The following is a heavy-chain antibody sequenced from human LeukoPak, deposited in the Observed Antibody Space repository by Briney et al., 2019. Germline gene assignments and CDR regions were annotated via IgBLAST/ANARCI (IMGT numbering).Heavy chain of an antibody. D-gene: IGHD6-13*01. CDR1: GFTFSSYA. Sequence: GGSLRLSCAASGFTFSSYAMSWVRQAPGKGLEWVSAISGSGGNTYYADSVKGRFTISRDNSKNSLYLQMNSLRAEDTAVYYCARDEGYISPTHFDYWGQGTLVTVSS. J-gene: IGHJ4*02. CDR3: ARDEGYISPTHFDY. V-gene: IGHV3-23*01. CDR2: ISGSGGNT.